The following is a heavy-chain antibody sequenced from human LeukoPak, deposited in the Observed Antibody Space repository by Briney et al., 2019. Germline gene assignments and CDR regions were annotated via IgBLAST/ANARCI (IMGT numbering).Heavy chain of an antibody. V-gene: IGHV3-23*01. CDR2: INGDGWDI. J-gene: IGHJ4*02. Sequence: GRTLRLSRAASVFTSSSYVMSGVRQARGKGLVWVLRINGDGWDITYTDFPKGRFTISRHSSKDSLYLQMNSLRAEDTATYYCAKSRGGTNVVGLSPAVRHGGFDYWGQGTLVTVSS. D-gene: IGHD2-21*02. CDR1: VFTSSSYV. CDR3: AKSRGGTNVVGLSPAVRHGGFDY.